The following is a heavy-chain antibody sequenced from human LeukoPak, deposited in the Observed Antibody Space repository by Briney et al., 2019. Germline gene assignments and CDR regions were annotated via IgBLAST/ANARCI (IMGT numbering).Heavy chain of an antibody. D-gene: IGHD3-10*01. J-gene: IGHJ5*02. Sequence: GGSLRLSCAASGFIFSNYNMNWVRQAPGKGLEWVSYISSSTSTKYYADSVKGRFTITRDNSKNTLYLQMNSLKTEDTAVYYCSKDLTSDFGGGFDAWGQGTLVTVSS. CDR3: SKDLTSDFGGGFDA. V-gene: IGHV3-48*01. CDR2: ISSSTSTK. CDR1: GFIFSNYN.